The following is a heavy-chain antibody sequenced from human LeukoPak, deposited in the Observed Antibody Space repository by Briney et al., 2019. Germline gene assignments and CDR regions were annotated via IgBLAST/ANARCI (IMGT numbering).Heavy chain of an antibody. Sequence: GASVKVSCKASGYTFTSYGISWVRQAPGQGLEWMGWISAYNGNTNYAQKLQGRVTMTRDTSTSTVYMELSSLRSEDTAVYYCARAHYYDSSGYEGEDYWGQGTLVTVSS. CDR3: ARAHYYDSSGYEGEDY. J-gene: IGHJ4*02. CDR2: ISAYNGNT. CDR1: GYTFTSYG. V-gene: IGHV1-18*01. D-gene: IGHD3-22*01.